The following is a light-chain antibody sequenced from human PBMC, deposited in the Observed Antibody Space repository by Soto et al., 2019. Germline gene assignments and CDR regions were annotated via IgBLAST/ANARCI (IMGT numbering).Light chain of an antibody. CDR1: QSVSNKY. CDR2: GAS. CDR3: HQYSLSPRT. J-gene: IGKJ1*01. Sequence: EIVLTQSPGTLSLSPGERATLSCRASQSVSNKYVAWYQQRPGQAPRVLIYGASSRATGLPDRFSGSGSGTDFTLTISILEHDDVAVYYCHQYSLSPRTFGQGTKVEIK. V-gene: IGKV3-20*01.